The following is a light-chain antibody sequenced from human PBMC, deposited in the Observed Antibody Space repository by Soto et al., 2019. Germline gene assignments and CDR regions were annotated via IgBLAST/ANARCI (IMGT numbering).Light chain of an antibody. V-gene: IGKV1-39*01. J-gene: IGKJ1*01. CDR2: AAS. CDR1: QRIDTW. Sequence: DIQMTQPPSILSASVGDRVTITCRASQRIDTWLAWYQQKPGKAPKLLIYAASSLQSGVPSRFSGSGSGTDFTLTISSLQPEDCATYYCQQSYSTPPTFGQGTKVDIK. CDR3: QQSYSTPPT.